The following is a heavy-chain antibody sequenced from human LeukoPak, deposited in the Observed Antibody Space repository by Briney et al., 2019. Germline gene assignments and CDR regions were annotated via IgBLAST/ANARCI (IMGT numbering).Heavy chain of an antibody. Sequence: GGSLRLSCAASGFTFSSYAMSWVRQAPGKGLEWVSDIRDSGDSTYYADSVKGRFTISRDNSENTLYLQMNSLRAEDTAVYYCAKSGGDRGYYYVDNWGRGTLVTVSS. CDR2: IRDSGDST. J-gene: IGHJ4*02. V-gene: IGHV3-23*01. D-gene: IGHD3-22*01. CDR1: GFTFSSYA. CDR3: AKSGGDRGYYYVDN.